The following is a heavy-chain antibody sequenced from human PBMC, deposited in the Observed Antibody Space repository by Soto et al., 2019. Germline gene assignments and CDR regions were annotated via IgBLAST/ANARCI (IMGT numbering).Heavy chain of an antibody. D-gene: IGHD3-9*01. V-gene: IGHV3-7*01. CDR3: ARDGSDILTGYYLGGSY. CDR1: GFTFSSYW. Sequence: GGSLRLSCAASGFTFSSYWMSWVRQAPGKGLEWVANIKQDGSEKYYVDSVKGRFTISRDNAKNLLYLQMNSLRAEDTAVYYCARDGSDILTGYYLGGSYWGQGTLVTVSS. CDR2: IKQDGSEK. J-gene: IGHJ4*02.